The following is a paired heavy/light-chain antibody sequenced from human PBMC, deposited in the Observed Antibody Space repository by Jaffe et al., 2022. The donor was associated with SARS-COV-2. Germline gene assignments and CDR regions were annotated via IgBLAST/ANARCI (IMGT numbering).Heavy chain of an antibody. J-gene: IGHJ4*02. CDR2: VSSHNGNT. V-gene: IGHV1-18*01. CDR3: ARTNSFAGNNRPWFSDY. Sequence: QVQLVQSGGEVKKPGASVKVSCKASGYSFTKYGINWVRQAPGQGLEWMGWVSSHNGNTDYAQRFQGRVTVTTDTSTRTVYMELRSLTSDDTAIYYCARTNSFAGNNRPWFSDYWGQGTLLIVSS. D-gene: IGHD3-16*01. CDR1: GYSFTKYG.
Light chain of an antibody. J-gene: IGKJ2*01. CDR2: GTS. Sequence: DIQLTQSPSSLSASVGDRVTITCRASQTISGFLNWYQQIPGKAPKLLIYGTSTLQIGVPSRFSGSESGTDFTLTISSLQPEDFATYYCQQTYNSPDTFGQGTKLEIK. CDR3: QQTYNSPDT. CDR1: QTISGF. V-gene: IGKV1-39*01.